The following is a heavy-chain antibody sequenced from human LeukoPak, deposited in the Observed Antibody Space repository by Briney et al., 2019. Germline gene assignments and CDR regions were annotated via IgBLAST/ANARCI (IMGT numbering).Heavy chain of an antibody. CDR2: IIPIFGTA. J-gene: IGHJ6*02. Sequence: ASVKVSCTGSGSTFTSNGYSWLRQPPGQGLARMGGIIPIFGTANYAHKFQGRVTITADESTSTACMELSSLGSEDTAVYYCARGVVATIFGNVVDYYYGMDVWGQGTTVSVSS. CDR3: ARGVVATIFGNVVDYYYGMDV. D-gene: IGHD5-12*01. CDR1: GSTFTSNG. V-gene: IGHV1-69*13.